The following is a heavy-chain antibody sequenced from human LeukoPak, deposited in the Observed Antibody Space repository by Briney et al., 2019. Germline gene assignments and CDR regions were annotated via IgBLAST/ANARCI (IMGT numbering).Heavy chain of an antibody. CDR2: ITRSSTST. Sequence: GGSLRLSCAASGFTFSSYSMNWVRQAPGKGLEWVSSITRSSTSTYYTDSVRGRFTISRDNAKNSLYLQMNRLRAEDTAVYYCAKDNLNYPPGGFHPWGQGTLVTVSS. V-gene: IGHV3-21*01. CDR1: GFTFSSYS. D-gene: IGHD5-24*01. CDR3: AKDNLNYPPGGFHP. J-gene: IGHJ5*02.